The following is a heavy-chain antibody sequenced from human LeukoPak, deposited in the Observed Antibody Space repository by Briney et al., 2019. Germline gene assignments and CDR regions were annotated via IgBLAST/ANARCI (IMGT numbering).Heavy chain of an antibody. Sequence: GGSLRLSCATSGFSFSSYAMSWVRQAPGKGLEWVSAMSSSDDGRYYAASVRGRLTISRDTSRSTLYLQMNSLRAEDAAVYYCAKAPVTSCRGAFCYPFDYWGQGTLVTVSS. D-gene: IGHD2-15*01. CDR2: MSSSDDGR. J-gene: IGHJ4*02. CDR3: AKAPVTSCRGAFCYPFDY. V-gene: IGHV3-23*01. CDR1: GFSFSSYA.